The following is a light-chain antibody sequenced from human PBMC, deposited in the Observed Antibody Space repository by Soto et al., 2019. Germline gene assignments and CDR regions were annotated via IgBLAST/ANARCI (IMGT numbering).Light chain of an antibody. CDR1: QDISNY. J-gene: IGKJ4*01. CDR3: QQYDNLLLT. V-gene: IGKV1-33*01. Sequence: DIQMTQSPSSLSASVGDRVTITCQASQDISNYLNWYQQKPGKAPKILIYDESNLETGVPSRFSGSGSGTDFTFTISSLRPEDIATYYCQQYDNLLLTFGGGTKVDIK. CDR2: DES.